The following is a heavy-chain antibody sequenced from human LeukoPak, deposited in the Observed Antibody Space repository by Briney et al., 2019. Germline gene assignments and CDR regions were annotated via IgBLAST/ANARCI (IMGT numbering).Heavy chain of an antibody. CDR1: GFAFSAYA. Sequence: GGSLRLSCAASGFAFSAYAMSWVRQAPGKGLEWVSSIISSGGVTYYADSLKGRFTISRDNSKNTVFLQMDSLRAEDSAVYYCAKNAGYSYGLYYFDYWGQGTLVIVSS. D-gene: IGHD5-18*01. CDR2: IISSGGVT. V-gene: IGHV3-23*01. CDR3: AKNAGYSYGLYYFDY. J-gene: IGHJ4*02.